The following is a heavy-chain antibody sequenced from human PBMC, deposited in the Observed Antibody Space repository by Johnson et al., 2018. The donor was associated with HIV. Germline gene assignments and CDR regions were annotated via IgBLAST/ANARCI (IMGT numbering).Heavy chain of an antibody. J-gene: IGHJ3*02. CDR1: GFTVISNY. Sequence: VQLVESGGGLIQPGGSLRLSCAASGFTVISNYMTWVRQAPGKGLEWVSVIYSGGTTYYADSVKVRFTISRDNSKNTLYLQMNSLRAEDTAEYFCAREGTWGSNDAFDIWGQGTMVTVS. V-gene: IGHV3-53*01. CDR2: IYSGGTT. D-gene: IGHD7-27*01. CDR3: AREGTWGSNDAFDI.